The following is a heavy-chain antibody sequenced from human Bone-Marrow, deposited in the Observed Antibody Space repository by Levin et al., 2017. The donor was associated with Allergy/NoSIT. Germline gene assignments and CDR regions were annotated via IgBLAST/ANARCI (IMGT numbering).Heavy chain of an antibody. CDR3: TTDPCGGGCYNDY. CDR1: GLTFNNAW. D-gene: IGHD2-21*02. CDR2: IKSKAAGGAT. V-gene: IGHV3-15*01. J-gene: IGHJ4*02. Sequence: SCAASGLTFNNAWMSWVRQGAGKGLEWVGRIKSKAAGGATDYAAPVEGRFTISREDSKNMVYLQMDSLKSEDTAVYYCTTDPCGGGCYNDYWGQGTLVTVSS.